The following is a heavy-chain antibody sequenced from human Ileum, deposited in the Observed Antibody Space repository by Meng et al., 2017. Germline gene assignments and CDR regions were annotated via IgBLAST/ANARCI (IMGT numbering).Heavy chain of an antibody. CDR1: GDSISSRDW. CDR2: ISQESGRT. CDR3: VRNEGYSLGD. Sequence: QWQLLRWGQGLGKRSGPLSLTCASAGDSISSRDWWSWVRQPPGKGLEWIGEISQESGRTNYNPSLKSRVTISLDKSKNQFSLNLNSVTAADTAVYYCVRNEGYSLGDWGQGTLVTVSS. V-gene: IGHV4-4*02. J-gene: IGHJ4*02. D-gene: IGHD2-21*01.